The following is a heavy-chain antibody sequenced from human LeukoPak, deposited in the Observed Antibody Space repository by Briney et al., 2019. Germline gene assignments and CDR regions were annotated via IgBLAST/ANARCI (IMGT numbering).Heavy chain of an antibody. CDR2: IYSDGTT. CDR3: ARYDFILISYFDL. Sequence: PGGSLRLSCAASGFTVSNNYMSWVRQAPGKKLEWVSDIYSDGTTFYADSVKGRFTISRDNSKNTLYLQMNSLRAEDTAVYHCARYDFILISYFDLWGRDALVTVSS. J-gene: IGHJ2*01. V-gene: IGHV3-53*01. CDR1: GFTVSNNY. D-gene: IGHD3-3*01.